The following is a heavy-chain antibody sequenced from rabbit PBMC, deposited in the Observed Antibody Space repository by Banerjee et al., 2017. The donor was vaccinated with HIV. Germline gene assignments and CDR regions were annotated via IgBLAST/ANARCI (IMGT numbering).Heavy chain of an antibody. J-gene: IGHJ4*01. V-gene: IGHV1S45*01. D-gene: IGHD1-1*01. CDR1: GFSFSSSYW. Sequence: QEQLEESGGDLVKPEGSLTLTCTASGFSFSSSYWICWVRQAPGKGLEWIACIYGGGGSTHYAHWAKGRFTISKTSSTTVTLQMTSLTDADTATYFCARYISGSGYYGLWGPGTLVTGS. CDR2: IYGGGGST. CDR3: ARYISGSGYYGL.